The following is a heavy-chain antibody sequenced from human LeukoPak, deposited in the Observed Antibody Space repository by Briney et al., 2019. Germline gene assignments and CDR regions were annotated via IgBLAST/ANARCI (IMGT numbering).Heavy chain of an antibody. CDR1: GFTFSSYA. CDR2: ISGSGGST. D-gene: IGHD6-25*01. J-gene: IGHJ6*02. V-gene: IGHV3-23*01. Sequence: GGSLGLSCAASGFTFSSYAMSWVRQAPGKGLEWVSAISGSGGSTYYADSVKGRFTISRDNSKNTLYLQMNSLRAEDTAVYYCAKDKGQRYYYYGMDVWGQGTTVTVSS. CDR3: AKDKGQRYYYYGMDV.